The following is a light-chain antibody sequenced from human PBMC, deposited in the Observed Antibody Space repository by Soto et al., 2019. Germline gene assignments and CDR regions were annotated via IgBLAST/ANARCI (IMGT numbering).Light chain of an antibody. V-gene: IGKV3-15*01. CDR2: GAS. J-gene: IGKJ4*01. Sequence: IVMTQSPATLPVSPGERATLSCRTSQSVNSHLAWYQHKPGQAPKLLIYGASSRATRIPTRFSGSGSGTEFTLTSDSLQSEDFAIYFCQQYNNWPGTFGGGTKVEIK. CDR1: QSVNSH. CDR3: QQYNNWPGT.